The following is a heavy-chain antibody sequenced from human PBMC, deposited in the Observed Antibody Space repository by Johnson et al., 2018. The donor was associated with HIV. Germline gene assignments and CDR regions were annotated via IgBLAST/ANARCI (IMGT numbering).Heavy chain of an antibody. V-gene: IGHV3-30*02. D-gene: IGHD3-10*02. CDR3: AKCGKLLWSGDNDGFDI. CDR2: IRYDGSSE. Sequence: QVQLVESGGGVVQPGRSLRLSCAASGFTFRNFGMHWVRQAPGKGLEWVSFIRYDGSSEYYADSVKGRFTISRDTPKNTLFLQMNSLRAEDTAVYYCAKCGKLLWSGDNDGFDIWGQGTMVTVSS. CDR1: GFTFRNFG. J-gene: IGHJ3*02.